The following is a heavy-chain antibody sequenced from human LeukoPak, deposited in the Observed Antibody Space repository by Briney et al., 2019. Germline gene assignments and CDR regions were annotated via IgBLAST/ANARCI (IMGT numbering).Heavy chain of an antibody. D-gene: IGHD3-10*01. CDR3: ARRTGFGELLVFDY. V-gene: IGHV4-34*01. CDR2: IYYSGST. CDR1: GGSFSGFH. Sequence: SETLSLTCAVYGGSFSGFHWSWIRQPPGKGLEWIGSIYYSGSTYYNPSLKSRVTISVDTSKNQFSLKLSSVTAADTAVYYCARRTGFGELLVFDYWGQGTLVTVSS. J-gene: IGHJ4*02.